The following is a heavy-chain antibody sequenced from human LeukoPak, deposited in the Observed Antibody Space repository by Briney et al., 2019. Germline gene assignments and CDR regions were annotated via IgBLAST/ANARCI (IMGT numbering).Heavy chain of an antibody. V-gene: IGHV3-53*01. D-gene: IGHD1-26*01. Sequence: GGSLRLSCAASGFTVSSNYMSWVRQAPGKGLEWVSVIYSGGSTYYADSVKGRFTISRDNSKNTLYLQMNSLRAEDTAVYYCAREGVGHVIDYWGQGTLVTVSS. CDR1: GFTVSSNY. J-gene: IGHJ4*02. CDR2: IYSGGST. CDR3: AREGVGHVIDY.